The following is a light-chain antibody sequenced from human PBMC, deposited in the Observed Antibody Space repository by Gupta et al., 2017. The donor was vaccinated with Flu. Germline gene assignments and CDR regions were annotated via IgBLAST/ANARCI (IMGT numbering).Light chain of an antibody. V-gene: IGKV1-39*01. CDR3: QQSYTTWT. CDR1: QNVGSY. CDR2: AAS. Sequence: DIQMTQSPSSLSASVGDTVTIACRASQNVGSYLNWYQMKTGKAPKLMIFAASRWQRGVPSRFSGSGSGTDFTLTSNRRQYEDCADYYGQQSYTTWTFGQGTKVDIK. J-gene: IGKJ1*01.